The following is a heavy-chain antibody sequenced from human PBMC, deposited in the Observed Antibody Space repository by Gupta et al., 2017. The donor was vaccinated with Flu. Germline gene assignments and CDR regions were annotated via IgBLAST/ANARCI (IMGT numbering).Heavy chain of an antibody. J-gene: IGHJ4*02. Sequence: ESGARPFDPTSTHSLTCPASAGSINRGSFSWGWIRQPPGKGLEYLGSTYYTGRTSYNPSLKSRVTIAVDTSKNQFSLKRSSVTAADTAVYYCASLNDDKAMHIGRDDWGQGTRVTVSS. CDR3: ASLNDDKAMHIGRDD. V-gene: IGHV4-39*01. CDR1: AGSINRGSFS. D-gene: IGHD2-21*01. CDR2: TYYTGRT.